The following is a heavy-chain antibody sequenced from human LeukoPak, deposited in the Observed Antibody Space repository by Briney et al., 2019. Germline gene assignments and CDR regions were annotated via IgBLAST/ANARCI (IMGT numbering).Heavy chain of an antibody. V-gene: IGHV4-61*02. CDR1: GGSISSGNYY. Sequence: PSETLSLTCTVSGGSISSGNYYWSWIRQPAGKGLEWIGRIYTTGSTNYGPSLKNRVTISLDTSKNHLSLRLSSVTAADTAVYCCARDANGGNSWFDPWGQGTLVTVSS. D-gene: IGHD4-23*01. J-gene: IGHJ5*02. CDR2: IYTTGST. CDR3: ARDANGGNSWFDP.